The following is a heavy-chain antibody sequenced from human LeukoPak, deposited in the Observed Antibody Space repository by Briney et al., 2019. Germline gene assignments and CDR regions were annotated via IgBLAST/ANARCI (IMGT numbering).Heavy chain of an antibody. J-gene: IGHJ4*02. Sequence: ASVKVSCKASGYTFTSYDINWVRQAPGQGLEWMGLINTNTGNPTYAQGFTGRFAFSLDTSVSTAYLQISSLKAEDTAVYYCARALYSYGGWTEFDYWGQGTLVTVSS. CDR3: ARALYSYGGWTEFDY. CDR1: GYTFTSYD. CDR2: INTNTGNP. D-gene: IGHD5-18*01. V-gene: IGHV7-4-1*02.